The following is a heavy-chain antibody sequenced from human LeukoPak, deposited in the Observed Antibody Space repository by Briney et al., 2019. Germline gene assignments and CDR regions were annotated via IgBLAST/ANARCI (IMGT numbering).Heavy chain of an antibody. CDR2: ISGNNDNP. CDR3: ARDGTSTDDY. D-gene: IGHD2-2*01. V-gene: IGHV1-18*01. CDR1: GYTFSNFG. Sequence: ASVKVSCKASGYTFSNFGISWVRQAPGQGLEWMGWISGNNDNPNYGQKFQGRLTVTTDSSTNTAYMELRNLRSDDTAVYYCARDGTSTDDYWGQGTLFTVSS. J-gene: IGHJ4*02.